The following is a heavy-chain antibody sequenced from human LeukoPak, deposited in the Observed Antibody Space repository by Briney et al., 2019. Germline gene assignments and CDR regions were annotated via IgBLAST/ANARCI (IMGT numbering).Heavy chain of an antibody. J-gene: IGHJ3*02. V-gene: IGHV4-4*07. CDR1: GGSISSYY. Sequence: SETLSLTCTVSGGSISSYYWSWIRQPAGKGLEWIGRIYTSGSTSYNPSLKSRVTISVDKSENQFSLQLTSVTAADTAVYYCASRSSGTGRAFDIWGQGTMVTGSS. D-gene: IGHD3-10*01. CDR3: ASRSSGTGRAFDI. CDR2: IYTSGST.